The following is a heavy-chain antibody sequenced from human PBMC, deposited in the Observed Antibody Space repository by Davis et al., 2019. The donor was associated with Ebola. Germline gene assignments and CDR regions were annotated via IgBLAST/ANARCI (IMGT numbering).Heavy chain of an antibody. J-gene: IGHJ4*02. D-gene: IGHD2-2*01. V-gene: IGHV3-53*01. CDR2: IYSGGST. CDR3: AKTGGEGYCSSTSCYPFRYFDY. Sequence: GESLKISCAASGFTVSSNYMSWVRQAPGKGLEWVSFIYSGGSTYYADSVKGRFTISRDNSKNTLYLQMNSLRAEDTAVYYCAKTGGEGYCSSTSCYPFRYFDYWGQGTLVTVSS. CDR1: GFTVSSNY.